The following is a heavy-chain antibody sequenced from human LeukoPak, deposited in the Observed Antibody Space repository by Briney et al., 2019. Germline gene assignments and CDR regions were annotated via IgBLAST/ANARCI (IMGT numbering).Heavy chain of an antibody. CDR1: GFTFSNYE. Sequence: GGSLRLSCAASGFTFSNYEMKWVRQAPGKGLEWVSSITSDGRTIYYADSVKGRFTISRDNAKNSLYLQMNSLRAEDTAVYSCARNYYYYMDVCGKGTTVIVSS. J-gene: IGHJ6*03. V-gene: IGHV3-48*03. CDR3: ARNYYYYMDV. CDR2: ITSDGRTI.